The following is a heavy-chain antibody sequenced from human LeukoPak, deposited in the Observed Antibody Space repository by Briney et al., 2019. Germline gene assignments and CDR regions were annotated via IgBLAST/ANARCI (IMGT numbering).Heavy chain of an antibody. CDR3: AKGNSYYYYYYMDV. Sequence: GGSLRLSCAASGFTFSSYAMSWVRQAPGKGLEWVSAISGSGGSTYYADSVKGRFTISRDNSKNTLYLQMNSLRAEDTAVYYCAKGNSYYYYYYMDVWGKGTTVTVSS. CDR1: GFTFSSYA. CDR2: ISGSGGST. V-gene: IGHV3-23*01. D-gene: IGHD4-23*01. J-gene: IGHJ6*03.